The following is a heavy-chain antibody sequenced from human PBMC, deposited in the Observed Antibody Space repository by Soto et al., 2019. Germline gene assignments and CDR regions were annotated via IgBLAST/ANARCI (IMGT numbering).Heavy chain of an antibody. V-gene: IGHV3-21*01. CDR3: ARDALHSQLPRLPQGYDAFDI. Sequence: GGSLRLSCAASGFTFSSYSMNWVRQAPGKGLEWVSSISSSSSYIYYADSEKGRFTISRDNAKNSLYLQMNSLRAEDTAVYYCARDALHSQLPRLPQGYDAFDIWGQGTMVTVSS. CDR2: ISSSSSYI. CDR1: GFTFSSYS. D-gene: IGHD5-12*01. J-gene: IGHJ3*02.